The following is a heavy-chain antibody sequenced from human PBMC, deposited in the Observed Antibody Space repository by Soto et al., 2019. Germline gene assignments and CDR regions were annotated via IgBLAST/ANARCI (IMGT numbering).Heavy chain of an antibody. V-gene: IGHV4-59*01. CDR2: IYYSGTT. D-gene: IGHD2-8*02. Sequence: QVQLQESGPGLVKPSETLSLTCTVSGGSISGYYGSWIRQAPGKGLEWIGYIYYSGTTNYDPSLKSRVTMSVDTSKNQFSLKLSSVTTADTAVYYCARLTGGTYLSFYYYIGVWGKGTTVTVSS. CDR3: ARLTGGTYLSFYYYIGV. J-gene: IGHJ6*03. CDR1: GGSISGYY.